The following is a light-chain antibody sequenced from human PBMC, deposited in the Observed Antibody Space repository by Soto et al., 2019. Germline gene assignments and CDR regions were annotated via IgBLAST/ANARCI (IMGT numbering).Light chain of an antibody. Sequence: QSALTQPASVSGSPGQSITISCTGTSSDVGGYNYVSCYQQYPGKAPKLMIYGVTNRPSGVSNRFSGSKTGNTASLIISGLQAEDEAYYYCFSHRGGDSHVFGTGTKLTVL. J-gene: IGLJ1*01. CDR2: GVT. CDR3: FSHRGGDSHV. V-gene: IGLV2-14*01. CDR1: SSDVGGYNY.